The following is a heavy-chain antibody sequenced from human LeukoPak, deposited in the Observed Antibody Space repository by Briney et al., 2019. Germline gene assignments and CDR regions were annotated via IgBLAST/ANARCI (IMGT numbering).Heavy chain of an antibody. D-gene: IGHD3-10*01. J-gene: IGHJ4*02. CDR2: TRYDGSSK. CDR1: GFTFSSYG. V-gene: IGHV3-30*02. CDR3: AKHYYGSGGSLYYFDY. Sequence: GGTLRLSCAVSGFTFSSYGMSWVRQAPGKGLEWVSFTRYDGSSKYYADSVKGRFTISRDNSKNTLYLQMNSLRAEDTAVYYCAKHYYGSGGSLYYFDYWGQGTLVTVSS.